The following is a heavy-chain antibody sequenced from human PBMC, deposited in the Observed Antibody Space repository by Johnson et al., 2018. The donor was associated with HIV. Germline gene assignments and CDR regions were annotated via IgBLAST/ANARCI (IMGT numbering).Heavy chain of an antibody. V-gene: IGHV3-30-3*01. CDR2: ISYDGSNK. CDR1: GFTFSSYA. J-gene: IGHJ3*02. D-gene: IGHD2-21*02. Sequence: QVQLVESGGGLVQPGGSLRLSCAASGFTFSSYAMDWVRQAPGKGLEWVAVISYDGSNKYYAASVKGRFTISRDNSKNTLYLQMNNLRADDTAVYYCAREEIVVVTAMDAFDIWGQGTMVTVSS. CDR3: AREEIVVVTAMDAFDI.